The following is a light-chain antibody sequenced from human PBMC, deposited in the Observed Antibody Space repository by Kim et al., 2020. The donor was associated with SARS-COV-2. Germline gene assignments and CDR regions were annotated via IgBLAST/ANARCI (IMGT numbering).Light chain of an antibody. CDR2: VVT. CDR1: SGDVGCYNY. Sequence: HSVPISCTGPSGDVGCYNYVSWYLQHPGKAPKHVIYVVTKRPSGVPDRFSGSKSGNTAPLTVSGLHAEYEADYYCTSYAGSHNLVFGGGTQLAVL. CDR3: TSYAGSHNLV. V-gene: IGLV2-8*01. J-gene: IGLJ2*01.